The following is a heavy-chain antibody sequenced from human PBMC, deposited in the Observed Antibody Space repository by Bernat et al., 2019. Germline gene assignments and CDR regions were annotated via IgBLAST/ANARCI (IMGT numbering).Heavy chain of an antibody. J-gene: IGHJ4*02. D-gene: IGHD3-9*01. CDR2: ISYDGSNK. V-gene: IGHV3-30-3*01. Sequence: QVQLVESGGGVVQPGRSLRLSCAASGFTFSSYAMHWVRQAPGKGLEWVAVISYDGSNKYYADSVKGRFTISRDNSKNTLYLQMNSLRAEDTAVYYCAKDSTGYYYYWGQGTLVTVSS. CDR1: GFTFSSYA. CDR3: AKDSTGYYYY.